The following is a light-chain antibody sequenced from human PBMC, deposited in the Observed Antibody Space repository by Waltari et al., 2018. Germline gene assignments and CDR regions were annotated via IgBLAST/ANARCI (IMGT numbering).Light chain of an antibody. V-gene: IGKV3-20*01. J-gene: IGKJ4*02. CDR2: GAS. Sequence: SPGTLSLSPGEGATLSCRASQSVGRSLVWYQQKPGQAPRLVISGASSRATGIPDRFSGSGSGTDFSLTISRLEPEDFAVYYCQHYVRLPVTFGRGTKVEIK. CDR1: QSVGRS. CDR3: QHYVRLPVT.